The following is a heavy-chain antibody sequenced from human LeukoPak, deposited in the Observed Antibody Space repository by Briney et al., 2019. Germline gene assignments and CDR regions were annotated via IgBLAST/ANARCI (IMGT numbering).Heavy chain of an antibody. J-gene: IGHJ6*02. CDR2: IIPIFGTA. CDR1: GGTFSNYA. D-gene: IGHD4-23*01. Sequence: ASVKVSCKASGGTFSNYAFSWVRQAPGQGLEWMGGIIPIFGTANYAQKFQGRVTITADESTSTAYMELSSLRSEDTAVYYCAGTADYGGNSDYYYYGMDVWGQGTTVTVSS. CDR3: AGTADYGGNSDYYYYGMDV. V-gene: IGHV1-69*13.